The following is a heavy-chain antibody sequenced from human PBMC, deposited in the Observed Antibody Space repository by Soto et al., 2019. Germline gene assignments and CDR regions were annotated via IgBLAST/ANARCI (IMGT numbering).Heavy chain of an antibody. V-gene: IGHV1-18*04. Sequence: ASVKVSCKASGYTFTSYGISWVRQAPGQGLEWMGWISAYNGNTNYAQKLQGRVTMTTDTSTSTAYMELRSLRSDDTAVYYCARTTRYCSSTSCYDWFDPWGQGTLVTVS. J-gene: IGHJ5*02. D-gene: IGHD2-2*01. CDR3: ARTTRYCSSTSCYDWFDP. CDR2: ISAYNGNT. CDR1: GYTFTSYG.